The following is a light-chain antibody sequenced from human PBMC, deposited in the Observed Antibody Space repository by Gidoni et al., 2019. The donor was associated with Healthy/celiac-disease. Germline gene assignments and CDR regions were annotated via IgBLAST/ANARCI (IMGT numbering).Light chain of an antibody. Sequence: DVVMTQSPDSLTVSLGERATINCKSSQSVLYSPNNKNYLAWYQQKPGQPPKLLIYWASTRESGVPDRFSGSGSVTDFTLPISSLQAEDVAVYYCQQYYSTPCSFGQGTKLEIK. CDR3: QQYYSTPCS. CDR2: WAS. J-gene: IGKJ2*04. V-gene: IGKV4-1*01. CDR1: QSVLYSPNNKNY.